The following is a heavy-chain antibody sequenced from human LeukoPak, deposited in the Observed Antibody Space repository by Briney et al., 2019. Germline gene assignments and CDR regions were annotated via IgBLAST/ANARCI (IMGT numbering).Heavy chain of an antibody. CDR2: INPSGGST. V-gene: IGHV1-46*01. CDR3: ARDLGLGVAAAGFDY. CDR1: GYTFTSYY. J-gene: IGHJ4*02. Sequence: EASVKVSCKASGYTFTSYYMHWVRQAPGQGLEWMGIINPSGGSTSYAQKFQGRVTMTRDTSTSTVYMELSSLRSEDTAVYYCARDLGLGVAAAGFDYWGQGTLVTVSS. D-gene: IGHD6-13*01.